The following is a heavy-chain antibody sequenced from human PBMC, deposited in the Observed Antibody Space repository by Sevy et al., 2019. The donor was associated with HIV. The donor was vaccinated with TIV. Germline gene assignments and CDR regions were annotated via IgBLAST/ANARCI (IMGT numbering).Heavy chain of an antibody. CDR2: VSYGGST. Sequence: SDTLSLTCTVSGGSIGSNSFCWGWIRQPPGKELEWIGTVSYGGSTYYNPSLRSRVTISVDASKKQFSLKLSSVTAADTAVYYCARQQVRSAYYYDTSGRQGKADFDSWGQGTLVTVSS. J-gene: IGHJ4*02. CDR1: GGSIGSNSFC. CDR3: ARQQVRSAYYYDTSGRQGKADFDS. D-gene: IGHD3-22*01. V-gene: IGHV4-39*01.